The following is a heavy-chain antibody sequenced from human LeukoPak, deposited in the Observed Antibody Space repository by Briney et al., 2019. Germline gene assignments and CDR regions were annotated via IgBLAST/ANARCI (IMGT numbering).Heavy chain of an antibody. CDR2: ISSSSSYI. V-gene: IGHV3-21*04. CDR1: GFTFSSYS. D-gene: IGHD3-3*01. CDR3: ARRFGFNWYFDL. Sequence: GGSLRLSCAASGFTFSSYSMNWVRQAPGKGLEWVSSISSSSSYIYYADSVKGRFTISRDNAKNSLYLQMNSLRAEDTAVYYCARRFGFNWYFDLWGRGTLVTVSS. J-gene: IGHJ2*01.